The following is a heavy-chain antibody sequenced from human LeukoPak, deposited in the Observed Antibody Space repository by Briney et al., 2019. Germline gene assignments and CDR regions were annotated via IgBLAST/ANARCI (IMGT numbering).Heavy chain of an antibody. CDR3: ARDQIAARPTYYYYMDV. Sequence: SETLSLTCTVSGGSISSGSYYWSWIRQPAGKGLEWIGRIYTSGSTNHNPSLKSRVTISVDTSKNQFSLKLSSVTAADTAVYYCARDQIAARPTYYYYMDVWGKGTTVTVSS. CDR1: GGSISSGSYY. V-gene: IGHV4-61*02. CDR2: IYTSGST. D-gene: IGHD6-6*01. J-gene: IGHJ6*03.